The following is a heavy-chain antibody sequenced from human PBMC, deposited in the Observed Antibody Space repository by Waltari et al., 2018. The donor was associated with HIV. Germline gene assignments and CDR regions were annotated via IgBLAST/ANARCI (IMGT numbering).Heavy chain of an antibody. Sequence: QFPVQESGPGLVKPSATLSLPCNLSGGSISRARSSWSWIRQRPGKGLEWIGSIFYSGSTYYNPSLESRVSIHVDTSKNQFSLRLTSLTGADSAVYFCARSVVRGVKKGFYFDYWAQGTVVTVSA. D-gene: IGHD3-10*01. CDR3: ARSVVRGVKKGFYFDY. J-gene: IGHJ4*02. CDR2: IFYSGST. CDR1: GGSISRARSS. V-gene: IGHV4-39*01.